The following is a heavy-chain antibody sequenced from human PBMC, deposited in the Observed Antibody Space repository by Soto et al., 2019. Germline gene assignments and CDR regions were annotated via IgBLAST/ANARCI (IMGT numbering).Heavy chain of an antibody. Sequence: EVQLLESGGGLVQPGGSLRLSCAASGFTFSSYAMSWVRQAPGKGLEWVSGISGRGDSTYYADSVKGRFTISRDNSKKTVYLRMNSLRAEDTAVYYCAKGVPGIAVAGTGYFQHWGQGTLVTVSS. CDR3: AKGVPGIAVAGTGYFQH. CDR2: ISGRGDST. CDR1: GFTFSSYA. D-gene: IGHD6-19*01. V-gene: IGHV3-23*01. J-gene: IGHJ1*01.